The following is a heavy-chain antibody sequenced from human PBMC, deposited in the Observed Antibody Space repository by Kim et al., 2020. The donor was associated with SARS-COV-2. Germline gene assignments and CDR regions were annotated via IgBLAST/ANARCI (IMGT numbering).Heavy chain of an antibody. CDR3: AKSRGGFYMDV. CDR2: ST. Sequence: STYSADSVKCQFATSRDNSNNILYLQMTNLRAEETAVYYCAKSRGGFYMDVWGQGTTVTVSS. J-gene: IGHJ6*02. V-gene: IGHV3-23*05. D-gene: IGHD3-10*01.